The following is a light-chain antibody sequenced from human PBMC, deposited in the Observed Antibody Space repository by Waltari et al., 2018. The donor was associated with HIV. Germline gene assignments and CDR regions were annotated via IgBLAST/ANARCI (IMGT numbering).Light chain of an antibody. J-gene: IGKJ1*01. CDR1: QSVLFSSNSKNY. CDR2: WAS. Sequence: DIVMTQSPDSLSGSLGERATISCRSSQSVLFSSNSKNYVAWYQQKSGQPPKVVISWASTRESGVPDRFSGSGSGTDFTLTISSLQAEDVAVHYCHQYHSPPQPFGQGPKVEVQ. CDR3: HQYHSPPQP. V-gene: IGKV4-1*01.